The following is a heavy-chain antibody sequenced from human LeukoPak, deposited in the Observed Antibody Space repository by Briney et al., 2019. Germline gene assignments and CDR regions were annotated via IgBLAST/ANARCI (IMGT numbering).Heavy chain of an antibody. D-gene: IGHD3-22*01. V-gene: IGHV3-30*02. Sequence: GGSLRLSCAASGFTFSSYGMHWVRQAPGKGLEWVAFIRYDGSNKYYADSVKGRFTISRDNAKNSLYLQMNSLRAEDTAVYYCAREGDYYDSSGPSLDYWGQGTLVTVSS. CDR1: GFTFSSYG. J-gene: IGHJ4*02. CDR3: AREGDYYDSSGPSLDY. CDR2: IRYDGSNK.